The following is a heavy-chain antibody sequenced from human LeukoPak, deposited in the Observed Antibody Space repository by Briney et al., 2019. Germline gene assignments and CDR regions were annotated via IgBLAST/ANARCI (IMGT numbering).Heavy chain of an antibody. D-gene: IGHD2-21*02. J-gene: IGHJ4*02. CDR3: ARVAVTRSYFDY. CDR1: GFTVSSNY. CDR2: IYSGGST. V-gene: IGHV3-53*01. Sequence: PGGSLSLSCAASGFTVSSNYMNWVRQAPGKGLEWVSVIYSGGSTYYADSVKGRFTISRDNSKNTLFLQMNSLRAEDTAVYYCARVAVTRSYFDYWGQATLVTVSS.